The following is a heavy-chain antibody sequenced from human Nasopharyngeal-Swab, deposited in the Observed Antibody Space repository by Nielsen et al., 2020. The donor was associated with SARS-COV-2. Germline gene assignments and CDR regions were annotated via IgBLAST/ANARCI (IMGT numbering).Heavy chain of an antibody. J-gene: IGHJ4*02. CDR2: IINSGGST. D-gene: IGHD6-13*01. CDR1: GFTFSTYA. Sequence: GESLKISCEASGFTFSTYAMSWVRQAPGRRLEWVSGIINSGGSTEYADSVKGRFTISRDNSRNTLFLQMNSLRAEDTAVYYCAKAHGNSWYSSLDYWGQGTLVIVSS. CDR3: AKAHGNSWYSSLDY. V-gene: IGHV3-23*01.